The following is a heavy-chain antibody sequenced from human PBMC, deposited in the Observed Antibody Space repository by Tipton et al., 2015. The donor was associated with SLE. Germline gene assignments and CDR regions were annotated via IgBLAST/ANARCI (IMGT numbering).Heavy chain of an antibody. Sequence: TLSLTCTVSGGSISSSSYYWGWIRQPPGKGLEWIGSIYYSGSTNYNPSLKSRVTISVDTSKNQFSLKLSSVTAADTAVYFCARDDPDGDGGGIPGDYWGQGTLVTVSS. CDR2: IYYSGST. CDR1: GGSISSSSYY. CDR3: ARDDPDGDGGGIPGDY. V-gene: IGHV4-39*07. J-gene: IGHJ4*02. D-gene: IGHD4-17*01.